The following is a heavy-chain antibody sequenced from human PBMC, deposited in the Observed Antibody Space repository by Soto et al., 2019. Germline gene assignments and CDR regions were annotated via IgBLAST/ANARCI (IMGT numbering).Heavy chain of an antibody. Sequence: GGSLRLSCAASGFTFSSYWMSWVRQAPGKGLEWVANIKQDGSEKYYVDSVKGRFTISRDNAKNSLYLQMNSLRAEDTAVYYCARSVVDSSSGPYYYYYGMDVWGQGTTVTVSS. D-gene: IGHD6-19*01. CDR3: ARSVVDSSSGPYYYYYGMDV. J-gene: IGHJ6*02. CDR2: IKQDGSEK. V-gene: IGHV3-7*01. CDR1: GFTFSSYW.